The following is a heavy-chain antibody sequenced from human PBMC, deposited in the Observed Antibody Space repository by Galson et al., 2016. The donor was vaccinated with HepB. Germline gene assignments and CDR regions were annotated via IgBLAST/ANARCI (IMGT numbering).Heavy chain of an antibody. J-gene: IGHJ4*02. Sequence: SLRLSCAVSGFTFSGYSMNWVRQTPGTGLEWVSYISSSSSTTYYADSVKGRFTISRDNAKNSLYLQMNSLRDEDTAVYYCARDTGYCTGTSCHKDYWGQGTLVTVSS. V-gene: IGHV3-48*02. CDR2: ISSSSSTT. CDR1: GFTFSGYS. CDR3: ARDTGYCTGTSCHKDY. D-gene: IGHD2-2*02.